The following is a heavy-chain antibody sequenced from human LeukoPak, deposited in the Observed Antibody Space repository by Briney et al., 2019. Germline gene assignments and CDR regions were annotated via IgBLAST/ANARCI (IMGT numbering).Heavy chain of an antibody. D-gene: IGHD3-9*01. CDR1: GGSISSYS. Sequence: PSETLSLTCTVSGGSISSYSWSWIRQSAGKGLEWIGHIYYSGSTNYNPSLKSRVTISVDTSKNQFSLKLSSVTAADTAVYYCARAVYYYDILTGYYRSGAFDIWGQGTMVTVSS. J-gene: IGHJ3*02. CDR3: ARAVYYYDILTGYYRSGAFDI. CDR2: IYYSGST. V-gene: IGHV4-59*01.